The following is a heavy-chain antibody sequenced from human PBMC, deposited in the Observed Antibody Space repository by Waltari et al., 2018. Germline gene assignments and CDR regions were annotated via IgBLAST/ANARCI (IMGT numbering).Heavy chain of an antibody. Sequence: QVQLQESGPGLVKPSETLSLTCAVSGYSISGYYWSWIRQPPGKGLEWIGYIHGSGGRKSVNPSLKGRVTLSVNTSKNQFSLQLSSVTAAYTAVYYCARLYSNGDNRFDVWGPGVLVTVSS. J-gene: IGHJ5*02. CDR3: ARLYSNGDNRFDV. V-gene: IGHV4-38-2*01. CDR1: GYSISGYY. D-gene: IGHD4-4*01. CDR2: IHGSGGRK.